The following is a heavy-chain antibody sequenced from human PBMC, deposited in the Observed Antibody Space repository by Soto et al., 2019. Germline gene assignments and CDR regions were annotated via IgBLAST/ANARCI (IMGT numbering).Heavy chain of an antibody. J-gene: IGHJ4*02. D-gene: IGHD4-17*01. Sequence: PSERLSLTCTVSGGSMSSSRYYWGWNRQPPGKGLEWIGSIYYSGSTYYIPSLKSRVTISVDTSKNQFSLKLSSVTAADTAVYYCARHPYGDLYYFDYWGQGTLVTVSS. CDR1: GGSMSSSRYY. CDR3: ARHPYGDLYYFDY. V-gene: IGHV4-39*01. CDR2: IYYSGST.